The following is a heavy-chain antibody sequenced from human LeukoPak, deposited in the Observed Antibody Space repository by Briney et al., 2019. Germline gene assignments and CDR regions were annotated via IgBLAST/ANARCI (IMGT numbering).Heavy chain of an antibody. D-gene: IGHD5-12*01. J-gene: IGHJ4*02. CDR1: GFTFSSYA. CDR2: ISYDGSNK. CDR3: ASGSRDGYNWYY. V-gene: IGHV3-30-3*01. Sequence: GRSLRLSCAASGFTFSSYAMHWVRQAPGKGLEWVATISYDGSNKYYADSVKGRFTISRDNSKNTLYLQMNSLRAEDTAVYYCASGSRDGYNWYYWGQGTLVTVSS.